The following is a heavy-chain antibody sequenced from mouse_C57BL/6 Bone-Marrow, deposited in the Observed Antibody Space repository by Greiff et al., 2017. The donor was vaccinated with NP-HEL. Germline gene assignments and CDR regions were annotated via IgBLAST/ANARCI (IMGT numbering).Heavy chain of an antibody. Sequence: QVQLQQSGAELMKPGASVKLSCKATGYTFTGYWIEWVKQRPGHGLEWIGEILPGSGSTNYNEKFKDKATFTADTSSNTAYMQLSSLTTEDSAIYYCASPFYHHFDYWGQGTTLTVSS. V-gene: IGHV1-9*01. D-gene: IGHD2-1*01. CDR3: ASPFYHHFDY. J-gene: IGHJ2*01. CDR1: GYTFTGYW. CDR2: ILPGSGST.